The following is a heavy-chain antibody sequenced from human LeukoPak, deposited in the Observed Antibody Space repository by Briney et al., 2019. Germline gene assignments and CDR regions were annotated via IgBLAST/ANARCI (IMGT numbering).Heavy chain of an antibody. Sequence: TSETLSLTCAVYGGSFSGYYWSWIRQPPGKGLEWIGEINHSGSTNYNPSLKSRVTISVDTSKNQFSLKLSSVTAADTAVYYCARGPFKYQLLLRAEYFQHWGQGTLVTVSS. J-gene: IGHJ1*01. CDR2: INHSGST. D-gene: IGHD2-2*01. V-gene: IGHV4-34*01. CDR1: GGSFSGYY. CDR3: ARGPFKYQLLLRAEYFQH.